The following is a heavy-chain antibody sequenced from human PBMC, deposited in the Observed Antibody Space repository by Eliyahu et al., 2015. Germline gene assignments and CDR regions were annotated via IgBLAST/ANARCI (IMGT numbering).Heavy chain of an antibody. J-gene: IGHJ4*02. CDR1: GXSIXTYY. CDR3: ARGWDYYGSGSYYPY. Sequence: QVQLQESGPGLVXPSEXLSLTCTVXGXSIXTYYWSWIRQPPGKGXXWIGYIYYSGSTNYNPSLKSRVTISVDTSKNQFSLKLTSVTAADTAVYYCARGWDYYGSGSYYPYWGQGTLVTVSS. D-gene: IGHD3-10*01. CDR2: IYYSGST. V-gene: IGHV4-59*01.